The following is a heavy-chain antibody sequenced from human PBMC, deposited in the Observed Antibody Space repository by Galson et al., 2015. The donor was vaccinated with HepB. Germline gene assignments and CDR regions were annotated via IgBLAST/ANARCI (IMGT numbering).Heavy chain of an antibody. CDR1: GFTFSSYG. J-gene: IGHJ2*01. V-gene: IGHV3-33*01. CDR3: ARAPAYCSSTSCYKRGAWHFDL. D-gene: IGHD2-2*02. CDR2: IWYDGSNK. Sequence: SLRLSCAASGFTFSSYGMHWVRQAPGKGLEWVAVIWYDGSNKYYADSVKGRFTISRDNSKNTLYLQMNSLRAEDTAVYYCARAPAYCSSTSCYKRGAWHFDLWGRGTLVTVSS.